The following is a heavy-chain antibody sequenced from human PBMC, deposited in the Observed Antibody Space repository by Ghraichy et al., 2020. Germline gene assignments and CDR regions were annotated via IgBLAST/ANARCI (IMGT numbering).Heavy chain of an antibody. CDR1: GFPFSSYA. V-gene: IGHV3-23*01. D-gene: IGHD6-13*01. J-gene: IGHJ4*02. Sequence: GGSLRLSCAASGFPFSSYAMSWVRQAPGKGLEWVSGISGSDGSTYYADSVKGRFTISRDISKNTLHLEMNSLRAEDTAVYFCGKGRQQLVSTFDDWGQGTLVTVSS. CDR2: ISGSDGST. CDR3: GKGRQQLVSTFDD.